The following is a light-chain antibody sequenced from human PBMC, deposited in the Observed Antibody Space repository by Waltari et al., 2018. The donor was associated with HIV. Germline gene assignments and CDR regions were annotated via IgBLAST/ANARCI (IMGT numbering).Light chain of an antibody. J-gene: IGLJ3*02. V-gene: IGLV3-27*01. Sequence: SYELTQPSSVSVSPGQTARITCSGDVVTKKYARWFQQKPGQAPVLLIYKDSERPSGIPERFSGSSSGTTVTLTISGAQVEDVADYYCYSASDNNEVFGGGTKLTVL. CDR2: KDS. CDR1: VVTKKY. CDR3: YSASDNNEV.